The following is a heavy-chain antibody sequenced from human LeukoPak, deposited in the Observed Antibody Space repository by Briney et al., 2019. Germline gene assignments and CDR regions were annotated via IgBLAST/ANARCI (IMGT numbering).Heavy chain of an antibody. CDR2: ISSSGSTI. V-gene: IGHV3-48*03. Sequence: GGSLRPSCAASGFTFSSYEMNWVRQAPGKGLEWVSYISSSGSTIYYADSVKGRFTISRDNAKNSLYLQMNSLRAEDTAVYYCVREHYFYHMDGWGEGTTVTVSS. CDR1: GFTFSSYE. J-gene: IGHJ6*03. CDR3: VREHYFYHMDG.